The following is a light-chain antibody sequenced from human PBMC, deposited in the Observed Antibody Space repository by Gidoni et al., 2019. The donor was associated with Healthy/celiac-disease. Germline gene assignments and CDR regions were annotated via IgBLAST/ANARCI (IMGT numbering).Light chain of an antibody. J-gene: IGKJ3*01. CDR1: QSVSSN. CDR2: GAS. Sequence: EIVMPQSPATLSVSPGERATLSCRASQSVSSNLAWYQQKPGQAPRLLIYGASTRATGIPARFSGSGSGTESTLTISSLQSEDFAVYYCQQYNNWPLTFGPGTKVDIK. V-gene: IGKV3-15*01. CDR3: QQYNNWPLT.